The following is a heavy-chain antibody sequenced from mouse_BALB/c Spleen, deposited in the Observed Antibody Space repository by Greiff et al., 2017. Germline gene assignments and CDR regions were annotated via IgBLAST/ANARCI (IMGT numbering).Heavy chain of an antibody. D-gene: IGHD3-1*01. CDR1: GYSFTGYN. V-gene: IGHV1S135*01. J-gene: IGHJ2*01. CDR3: ARGLLGGLDY. CDR2: IDPYNGGT. Sequence: VQLQQSGPELGKPGASVKISCKASGYSFTGYNMYWVKQSHRKSLEWIGYIDPYNGGTSYNQKSKGKATLTVDKSSSTAYMHLNSLTSEDSAIYYCARGLLGGLDYWGQGTTLTVSS.